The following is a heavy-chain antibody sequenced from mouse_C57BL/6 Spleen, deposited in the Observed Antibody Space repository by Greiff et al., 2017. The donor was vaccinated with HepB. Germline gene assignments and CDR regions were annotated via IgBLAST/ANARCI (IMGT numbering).Heavy chain of an antibody. Sequence: QVQLQQSGPELVKPGASVKISCKASGYAFSSSWMNWVKQRPGKGLEWIGRIYPGDGDTNYNGKFKGKATLTADKSSSKAYMQSSSLTSEDSAVYFCARGGVYGNYLSFAYWGQGTLVTVSA. CDR2: IYPGDGDT. D-gene: IGHD2-1*01. CDR3: ARGGVYGNYLSFAY. V-gene: IGHV1-82*01. CDR1: GYAFSSSW. J-gene: IGHJ3*01.